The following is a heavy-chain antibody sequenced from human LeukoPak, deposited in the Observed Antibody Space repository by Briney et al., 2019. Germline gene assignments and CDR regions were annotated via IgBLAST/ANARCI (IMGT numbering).Heavy chain of an antibody. V-gene: IGHV3-23*01. J-gene: IGHJ6*03. CDR1: GFTFSTNG. CDR2: MSDSGTNT. Sequence: PGGSLRLSCGASGFTFSTNGMTWVRQAPGKGLEWVSGMSDSGTNTYYADSVKGRFTISRDNSKNTLYLQMKSLRAEDTAVYYCAKGGGYEAQYYYYYLDVWGKGTTVTISS. D-gene: IGHD5-12*01. CDR3: AKGGGYEAQYYYYYLDV.